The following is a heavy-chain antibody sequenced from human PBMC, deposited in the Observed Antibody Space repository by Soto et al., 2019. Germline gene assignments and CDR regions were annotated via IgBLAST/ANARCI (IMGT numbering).Heavy chain of an antibody. Sequence: PGGSLRLSCAASEFTFSSYAMSWVRQAPGKGLEWVSAITDSGGSTYHADSVKGRFTISRDNTRNTLYLQMNSLRVEDTAVYYCAKVSRIAVAGTQDNWGQGTLVTVSS. J-gene: IGHJ4*02. D-gene: IGHD6-19*01. CDR1: EFTFSSYA. CDR3: AKVSRIAVAGTQDN. V-gene: IGHV3-23*01. CDR2: ITDSGGST.